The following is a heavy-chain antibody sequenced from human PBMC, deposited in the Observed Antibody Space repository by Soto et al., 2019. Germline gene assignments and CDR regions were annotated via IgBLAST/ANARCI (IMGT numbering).Heavy chain of an antibody. D-gene: IGHD6-19*01. CDR2: FDPEDGET. V-gene: IGHV1-24*01. CDR1: GYTFTSYG. J-gene: IGHJ5*02. CDR3: AREKWGSGSRWLDP. Sequence: ASVKVSCKASGYTFTSYGISWVRQAPGQGLEWTGGFDPEDGETIYAQKFQGRVTMTEDTSTDTAYMELSSLTSEDTAVYYCAREKWGSGSRWLDPWGQGTLVTVSS.